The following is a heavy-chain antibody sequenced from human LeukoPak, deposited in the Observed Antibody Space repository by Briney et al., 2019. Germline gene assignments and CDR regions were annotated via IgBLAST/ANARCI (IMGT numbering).Heavy chain of an antibody. CDR2: IFHSGST. V-gene: IGHV4-4*02. CDR1: GGSISSDNW. D-gene: IGHD4-11*01. Sequence: PSGTLSLTCAVSGGSISSDNWWSWVRQPPGKGLEWIGEIFHSGSTKYNPSLKSRVTISLDKSKNQFSLTLTSVTAADTAVYYCAKMTPVTSFQLLVLDSWGPGTLVTISP. J-gene: IGHJ4*02. CDR3: AKMTPVTSFQLLVLDS.